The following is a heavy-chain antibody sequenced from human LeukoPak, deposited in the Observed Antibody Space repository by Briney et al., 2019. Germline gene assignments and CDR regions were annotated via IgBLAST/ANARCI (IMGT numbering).Heavy chain of an antibody. CDR1: GFTFSSYA. V-gene: IGHV3-23*01. J-gene: IGHJ4*02. Sequence: GGSLRLSCAASGFTFSSYAMSWVRQAPGKGLEWVSAISGSAGSTYYADSVKGRFTISRDNSKNTLYLQMNSLRDEDTAVYYCASTARQSYFDYWGQGILVIVSS. CDR3: ASTARQSYFDY. CDR2: ISGSAGST.